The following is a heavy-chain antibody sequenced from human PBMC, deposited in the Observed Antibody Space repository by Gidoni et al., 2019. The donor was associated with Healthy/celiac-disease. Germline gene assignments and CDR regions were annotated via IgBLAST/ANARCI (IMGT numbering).Heavy chain of an antibody. J-gene: IGHJ4*02. CDR3: ARDDPRSDSSGYYPIDY. D-gene: IGHD3-22*01. CDR1: GYTFTGYY. Sequence: QVQLVQSGAEVKKPGASVKVSCKASGYTFTGYYVHWVRPAPGQGLEWMGWINPNSGGTNYAQNFQGRVTMTRDTSISTAYMELSRLRSDDTAVDYCARDDPRSDSSGYYPIDYWGQGTLVTVSS. CDR2: INPNSGGT. V-gene: IGHV1-2*02.